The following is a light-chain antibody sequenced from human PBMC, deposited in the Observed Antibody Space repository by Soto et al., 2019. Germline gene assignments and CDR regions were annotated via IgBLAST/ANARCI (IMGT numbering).Light chain of an antibody. CDR3: QQYKNWPPLT. J-gene: IGKJ4*02. Sequence: EIVMTQSPATLSVSPGETATLSCRASQSVGSAVAWNQHKPGQAPRLLIVGASIRATGVPGRFSGGGSGTEFTPTISSLQSEDLAGYDCQQYKNWPPLTFGGGTTVEIK. V-gene: IGKV3-15*01. CDR2: GAS. CDR1: QSVGSA.